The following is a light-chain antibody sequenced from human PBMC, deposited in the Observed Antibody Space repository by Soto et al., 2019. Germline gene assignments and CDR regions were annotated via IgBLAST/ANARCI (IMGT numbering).Light chain of an antibody. V-gene: IGLV2-14*01. CDR2: EVN. CDR3: NSYTSRYTFV. CDR1: SSDVGGYNY. J-gene: IGLJ1*01. Sequence: QSVLTQPASVSGSPGQSITISCTGTSSDVGGYNYVSWYQQHPGKAPKLMIYEVNNRPSEVSNRFSGSKSGNTASLTISGLQPEDEADYYCNSYTSRYTFVLGTETKLTVL.